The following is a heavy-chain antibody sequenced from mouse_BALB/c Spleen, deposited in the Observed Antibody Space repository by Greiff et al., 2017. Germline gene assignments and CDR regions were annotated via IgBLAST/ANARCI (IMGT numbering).Heavy chain of an antibody. CDR2: IYPGSGST. Sequence: LQQPGSELVRPGASVKLSCKASGYTFTSYWMHWVKQRPGQGLEWIGNIYPGSGSTNYDEKFKSKATLTVDTSSSTAYMQLSSLTSEDSAVYYCTRRYDVGYYAMDYWGQGTSVTVSS. CDR1: GYTFTSYW. V-gene: IGHV1S22*01. D-gene: IGHD2-14*01. J-gene: IGHJ4*01. CDR3: TRRYDVGYYAMDY.